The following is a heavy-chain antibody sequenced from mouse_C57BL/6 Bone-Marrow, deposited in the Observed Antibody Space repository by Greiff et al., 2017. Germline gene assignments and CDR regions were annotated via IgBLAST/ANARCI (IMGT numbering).Heavy chain of an antibody. CDR3: TRRGFTTVVAFDY. CDR1: GYTFTRYW. D-gene: IGHD1-1*01. V-gene: IGHV1-5*01. Sequence: EVQLQQSGTVLARPGASVKMSCKTSGYTFTRYWMHWVKQRPGQGLEWIGAIYPGNSDTSYNQKFKGKAKLTAVTSASTAYMELSSLTNEDSAVYYCTRRGFTTVVAFDYWGQGTTLTVSS. CDR2: IYPGNSDT. J-gene: IGHJ2*01.